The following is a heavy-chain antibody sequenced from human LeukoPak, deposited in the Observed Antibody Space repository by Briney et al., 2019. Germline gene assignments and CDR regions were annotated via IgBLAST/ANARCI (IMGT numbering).Heavy chain of an antibody. J-gene: IGHJ4*02. V-gene: IGHV4-39*07. CDR2: IFNSGST. CDR3: ARDRGVGATTFWAFVGRLYYFDY. Sequence: PSETLSLTCTVSGGSISSSKYYWGWIRQPPGKGLEWIGTIFNSGSTHYNPSLKSRVTISVDTSKNQFSLKLSSVTAADTAVYYCARDRGVGATTFWAFVGRLYYFDYWGQGTLVTVSS. D-gene: IGHD1-26*01. CDR1: GGSISSSKYY.